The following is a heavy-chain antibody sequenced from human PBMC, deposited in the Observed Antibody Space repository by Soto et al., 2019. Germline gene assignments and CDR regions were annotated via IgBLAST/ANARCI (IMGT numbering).Heavy chain of an antibody. CDR1: GYSFTSYY. V-gene: IGHV1-46*01. D-gene: IGHD2-2*01. Sequence: ASVKVSWKASGYSFTSYYMHWVRQAPGQGLEWMGIINPSGGSTSYAQKFQGRVTMTRDTSTSTVYMELSSLRSEDTAVYYCAREKSGADIVVVPAAYDAFDIWGQGTMVTVSS. J-gene: IGHJ3*02. CDR2: INPSGGST. CDR3: AREKSGADIVVVPAAYDAFDI.